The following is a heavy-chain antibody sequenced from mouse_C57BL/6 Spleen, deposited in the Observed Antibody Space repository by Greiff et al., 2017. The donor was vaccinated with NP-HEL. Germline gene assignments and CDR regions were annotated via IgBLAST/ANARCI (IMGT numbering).Heavy chain of an antibody. Sequence: EVQVVESGGGLVKPGGSLKLSCAASGFTFSDYGMHWVRQAPEKGLEWVAYISSGSSTIYYADTVKGRFTISRDKAKNTLFLQMTSLRSEDTAMYYCARYYGSSYGYFEVWGTGTTVTVSS. CDR1: GFTFSDYG. J-gene: IGHJ1*03. CDR2: ISSGSSTI. CDR3: ARYYGSSYGYFEV. V-gene: IGHV5-17*01. D-gene: IGHD1-1*01.